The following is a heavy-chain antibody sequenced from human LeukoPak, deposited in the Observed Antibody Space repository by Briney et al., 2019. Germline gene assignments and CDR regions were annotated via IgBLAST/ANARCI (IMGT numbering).Heavy chain of an antibody. V-gene: IGHV3-7*04. CDR2: IKQDGSEK. CDR1: GFTFSNYG. J-gene: IGHJ6*03. CDR3: ARVYDYYYYMDV. Sequence: QPGGSLRLSCAASGFTFSNYGMHWVRQAPGKGLEWVANIKQDGSEKYYVDSVKGRFTISRDNAKNSLYLQMNSLRAEDTAVYYCARVYDYYYYMDVWGKGTTVTISS.